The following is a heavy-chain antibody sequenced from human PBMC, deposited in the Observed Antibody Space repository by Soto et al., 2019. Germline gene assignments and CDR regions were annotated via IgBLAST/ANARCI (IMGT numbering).Heavy chain of an antibody. Sequence: ASVKVSCKASGYKFINHYIHWVRQAPGVGLEWMGMINPNGGGTDYAQKLQGRVTMTTDTYASTVHMELSSLRSEDTAVYFCARDSSASATSYSFDYWGQGTLVTVSS. CDR2: INPNGGGT. CDR1: GYKFINHY. V-gene: IGHV1-46*01. D-gene: IGHD3-10*01. J-gene: IGHJ4*02. CDR3: ARDSSASATSYSFDY.